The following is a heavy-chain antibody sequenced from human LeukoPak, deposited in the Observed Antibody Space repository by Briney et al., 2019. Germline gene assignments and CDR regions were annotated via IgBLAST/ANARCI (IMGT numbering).Heavy chain of an antibody. D-gene: IGHD3-22*01. CDR2: ISGSGGST. CDR3: TRAQGYFYDISSRFDY. V-gene: IGHV3-23*01. CDR1: GFTFSSYA. Sequence: GGSLRLSCAASGFTFSSYAMSWVRQAPGKGLEWVSAISGSGGSTYYADSVKGRFTISRDNSKNTLYLQMNSLRAEDTAVYYCTRAQGYFYDISSRFDYWGQGTLVTVSS. J-gene: IGHJ4*02.